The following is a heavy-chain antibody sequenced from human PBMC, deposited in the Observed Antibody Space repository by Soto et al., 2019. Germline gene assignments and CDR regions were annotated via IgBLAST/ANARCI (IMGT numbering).Heavy chain of an antibody. CDR3: ATSLELILAVSAPKYFHH. CDR1: GGTFNNFA. D-gene: IGHD2-15*01. CDR2: LILFMGSP. V-gene: IGHV1-69*18. J-gene: IGHJ1*01. Sequence: QVQLAQSGAEVKKPGSSVKVSCEASGGTFNNFAFSWVRQAPGQGLEWLGTLILFMGSPRLAERLKARVAITAEDPTRKVYKELTNLQSSDTAVYYCATSLELILAVSAPKYFHHWRQGTLVNVS.